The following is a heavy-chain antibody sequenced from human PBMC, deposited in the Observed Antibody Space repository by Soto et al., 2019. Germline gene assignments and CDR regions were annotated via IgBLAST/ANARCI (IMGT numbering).Heavy chain of an antibody. V-gene: IGHV3-15*07. CDR1: SVSNAG. Sequence: SVSNAGMNWVRQAPGKGLEWVGRIKSKTDGGTTDYAAPVKGRFTISRDDSKNTLYLQMNSLKTEDTAVYYCTTDTDIVATIFDYWGQGTLVTVSS. D-gene: IGHD5-12*01. CDR2: IKSKTDGGTT. J-gene: IGHJ4*02. CDR3: TTDTDIVATIFDY.